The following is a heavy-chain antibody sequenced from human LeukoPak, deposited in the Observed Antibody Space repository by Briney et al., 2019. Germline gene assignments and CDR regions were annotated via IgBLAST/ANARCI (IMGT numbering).Heavy chain of an antibody. CDR2: IYYSGST. CDR1: GGSISSGDYY. Sequence: SETLPLTCTVPGGSISSGDYYWSWIRQPPGKGLEWIGYIYYSGSTYYNPSLKSRVTISVDTSKNQFSLKLSSVTAADTAVYYCARVSGYSYYFDYWGQGTLVTVSS. CDR3: ARVSGYSYYFDY. V-gene: IGHV4-30-4*01. D-gene: IGHD3-22*01. J-gene: IGHJ4*02.